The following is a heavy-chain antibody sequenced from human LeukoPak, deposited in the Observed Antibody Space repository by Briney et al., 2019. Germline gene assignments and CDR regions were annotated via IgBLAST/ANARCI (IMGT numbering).Heavy chain of an antibody. J-gene: IGHJ6*03. Sequence: SETLSLTCTVSGGSISSYYWSWTRQPPGKGLEWIGYIYYSGSTNYNPSLKSRVTISVDTSKNQFSLKLSSVTAADTAVYYCARNPVYYYDSSGYPLYYYYYMDVWGKGTTVTVSS. CDR3: ARNPVYYYDSSGYPLYYYYYMDV. V-gene: IGHV4-59*01. CDR1: GGSISSYY. D-gene: IGHD3-22*01. CDR2: IYYSGST.